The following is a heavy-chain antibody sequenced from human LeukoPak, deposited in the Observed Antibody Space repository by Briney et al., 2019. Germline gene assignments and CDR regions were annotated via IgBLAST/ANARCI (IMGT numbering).Heavy chain of an antibody. D-gene: IGHD5-18*01. Sequence: SGGSLRLSCAASGLTFSSYSMNWVRQAPGKGLEWVSSISSSSSYIYYADSVKGRFTISRDNAKNSLYPQMNSLRAEDTAVYYCASAGKHTRVGGQGTLVTVSS. CDR3: ASAGKHTRV. CDR2: ISSSSSYI. CDR1: GLTFSSYS. V-gene: IGHV3-21*01. J-gene: IGHJ4*02.